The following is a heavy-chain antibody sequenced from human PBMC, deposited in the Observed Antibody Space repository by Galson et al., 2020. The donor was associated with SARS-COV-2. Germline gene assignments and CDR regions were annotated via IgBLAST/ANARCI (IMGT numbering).Heavy chain of an antibody. CDR1: GFTFSSYS. Sequence: TGGSLRLSCAASGFTFSSYSMSWVRQAPGKGLEWVSSISSSRTYIYYADSMEGRFTISRDNAKNSLYLQMNSLRAGDTAVYYCARDRGYSGYDSVYWGQGTLVTVSS. D-gene: IGHD5-12*01. J-gene: IGHJ4*02. CDR3: ARDRGYSGYDSVY. V-gene: IGHV3-21*01. CDR2: ISSSRTYI.